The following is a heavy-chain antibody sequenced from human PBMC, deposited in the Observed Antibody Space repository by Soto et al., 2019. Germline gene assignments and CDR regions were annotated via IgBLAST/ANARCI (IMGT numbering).Heavy chain of an antibody. V-gene: IGHV1-8*01. D-gene: IGHD5-12*01. J-gene: IGHJ6*03. CDR2: MNPNSGNT. CDR3: ARGKYSGYDFEHYYYYMDV. Sequence: ASVKVSCKASGYTFTSYDINWVRQATGQGLEWMGWMNPNSGNTGYAQKFQGRVTMSRNTSISTAYMELSSLRSEDTAVYYCARGKYSGYDFEHYYYYMDVWGKGTTVTVSS. CDR1: GYTFTSYD.